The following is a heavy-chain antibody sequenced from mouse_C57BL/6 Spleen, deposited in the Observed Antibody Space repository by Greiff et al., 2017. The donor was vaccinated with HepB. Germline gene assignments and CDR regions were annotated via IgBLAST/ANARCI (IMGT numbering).Heavy chain of an antibody. CDR1: GYAFSSSW. CDR3: AKGGEEAMDY. J-gene: IGHJ4*01. CDR2: IYPGDGDT. Sequence: VQLVESGPELVKPGASVKISCKASGYAFSSSWMNWVKQRPGKGLEWIGRIYPGDGDTNYNGKFKGKATLTADKSSSTAYMQLSSLTSEDSAVYFCAKGGEEAMDYWGQGTSVTVSS. V-gene: IGHV1-82*01. D-gene: IGHD3-3*01.